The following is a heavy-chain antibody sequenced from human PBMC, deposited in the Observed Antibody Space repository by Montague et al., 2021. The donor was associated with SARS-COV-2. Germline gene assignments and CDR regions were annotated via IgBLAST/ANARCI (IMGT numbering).Heavy chain of an antibody. J-gene: IGHJ5*02. Sequence: SETLSLTCTVSGGSISSYYWSWIRQPPGKGLEWIGYIYYGGSTNYSPSFKGRVIMSVDTSNNQFSLRLTSVTAADTAVYYCARLRSPDGYSYWFGPWGQGTLVTVSS. CDR2: IYYGGST. V-gene: IGHV4-59*08. CDR1: GGSISSYY. D-gene: IGHD5-24*01. CDR3: ARLRSPDGYSYWFGP.